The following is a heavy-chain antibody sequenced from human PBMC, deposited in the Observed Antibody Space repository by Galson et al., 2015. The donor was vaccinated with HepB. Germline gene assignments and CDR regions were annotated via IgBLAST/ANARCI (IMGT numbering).Heavy chain of an antibody. D-gene: IGHD3-10*01. Sequence: CAISGDSVSSNSASWNWIRQSPSRGLEWLGRTYYRSRWYDDYAVSVKGRIIINPDTSKNQFSLQLNSVTPEDTAVYYCTRVFGQQFDPWGQGTLVTVSS. CDR3: TRVFGQQFDP. CDR2: TYYRSRWYD. CDR1: GDSVSSNSAS. V-gene: IGHV6-1*01. J-gene: IGHJ5*02.